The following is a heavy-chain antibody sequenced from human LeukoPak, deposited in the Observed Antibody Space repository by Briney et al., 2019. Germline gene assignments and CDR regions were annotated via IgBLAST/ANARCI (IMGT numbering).Heavy chain of an antibody. CDR3: AKDLTPGYCSGGSCYAGAFDI. CDR1: GFTFSSYG. CDR2: ISGSGGST. Sequence: GGSLRLSCAASGFTFSSYGMSWVRQAPGKGLEWVSAISGSGGSTYYADSVKGRFTISRDNSKNTLYLQMNSLRAEDTAVYYCAKDLTPGYCSGGSCYAGAFDIWGQGTMVTVSS. J-gene: IGHJ3*02. D-gene: IGHD2-15*01. V-gene: IGHV3-23*01.